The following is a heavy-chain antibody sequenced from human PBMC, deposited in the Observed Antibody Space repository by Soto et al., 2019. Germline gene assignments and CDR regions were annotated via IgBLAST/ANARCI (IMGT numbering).Heavy chain of an antibody. CDR1: GYTFNTYS. D-gene: IGHD5-18*01. CDR2: ISGYNGDT. CDR3: ARENVLSYVDTAMVDYFDY. Sequence: QVQLVQSGAEVKKPGASVKVSCKASGYTFNTYSISWVRQAPGQGLEWMGWISGYNGDTHYAQKFQCRVTMTTDTSTSTAYMELRSLRSDDTAMYYCARENVLSYVDTAMVDYFDYWGQGTLVTVSS. J-gene: IGHJ4*02. V-gene: IGHV1-18*01.